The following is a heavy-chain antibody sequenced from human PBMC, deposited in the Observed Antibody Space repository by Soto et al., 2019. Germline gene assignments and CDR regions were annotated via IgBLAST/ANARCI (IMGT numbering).Heavy chain of an antibody. CDR3: ARLQAVAGTGDWFDP. CDR2: IHYSGST. J-gene: IGHJ5*02. CDR1: GGSISPYY. Sequence: QVQLQESGPGLVKPSETLSLTCTVSGGSISPYYWSWIRQSPGKGLEWIGYIHYSGSTNYNPSLKSRVTISVDTSKKQFSLKLSFVTAADTAVYYCARLQAVAGTGDWFDPWGQGTLVTVST. D-gene: IGHD6-19*01. V-gene: IGHV4-59*08.